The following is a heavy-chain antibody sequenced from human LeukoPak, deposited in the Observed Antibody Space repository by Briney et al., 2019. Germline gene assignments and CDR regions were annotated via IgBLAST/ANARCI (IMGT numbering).Heavy chain of an antibody. CDR1: GGSISYYY. J-gene: IGHJ4*02. V-gene: IGHV4-59*01. CDR2: IYYSGNT. Sequence: SETLSHTCTVSGGSISYYYWGWIRQPPGKGLEWIGYIYYSGNTDYNPSLKSRVTMSVDTSRNQFSLRMTSVTAADTAVYYCARAGPRRDGYIVDYWGQGALVTVSS. D-gene: IGHD5-24*01. CDR3: ARAGPRRDGYIVDY.